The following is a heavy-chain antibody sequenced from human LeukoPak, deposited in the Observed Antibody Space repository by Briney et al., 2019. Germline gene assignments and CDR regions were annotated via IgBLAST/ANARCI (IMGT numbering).Heavy chain of an antibody. D-gene: IGHD4-11*01. CDR2: IKSDGSSP. V-gene: IGHV3-74*01. Sequence: GGSLRLSCAASGFIFSSYWMHWVRQAPGKGPVWVSRIKSDGSSPSYADSVKGRFTISRDNAKNTLYLQMNSLRAEDTAVYYCAKDGHYSNFYFDYWGQGTLVTVSS. CDR3: AKDGHYSNFYFDY. J-gene: IGHJ4*02. CDR1: GFIFSSYW.